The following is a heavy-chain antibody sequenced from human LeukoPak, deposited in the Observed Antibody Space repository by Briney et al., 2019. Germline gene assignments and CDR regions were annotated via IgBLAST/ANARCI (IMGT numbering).Heavy chain of an antibody. CDR2: INHSGST. CDR3: ACLSGGNGDY. J-gene: IGHJ4*02. Sequence: SETLSLTCTVSGGSISSYYWSWIRQPPGKGLEWIGEINHSGSTNYNPSLKSRVTISVDTSKNQFSLKLSSVTAADTAVYYCACLSGGNGDYWGQGTLVTVSS. D-gene: IGHD4-23*01. V-gene: IGHV4-34*01. CDR1: GGSISSYY.